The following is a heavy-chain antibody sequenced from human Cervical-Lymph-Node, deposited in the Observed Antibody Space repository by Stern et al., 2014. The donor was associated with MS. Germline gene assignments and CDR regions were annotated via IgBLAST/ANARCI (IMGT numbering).Heavy chain of an antibody. CDR3: ARGYCSGGSCSPPLGY. D-gene: IGHD2-15*01. V-gene: IGHV1-18*01. J-gene: IGHJ4*02. Sequence: QVQLGQSGAEVKKPGASVKVSCKASGYTFTNFAFSWVRQAPGQGLEWVGWISAYNGDTNYGQMFQGRVFMTTDTSTSTAYMELTSLRSDDTAVYYCARGYCSGGSCSPPLGYWGQGTLITVSS. CDR1: GYTFTNFA. CDR2: ISAYNGDT.